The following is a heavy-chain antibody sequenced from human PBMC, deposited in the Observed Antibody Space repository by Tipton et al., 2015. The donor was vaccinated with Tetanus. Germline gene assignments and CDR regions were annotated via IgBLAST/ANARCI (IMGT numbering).Heavy chain of an antibody. V-gene: IGHV3-23*01. CDR2: ISGSGGST. Sequence: AASGFTFSSYAMSWVRQAPGKGLEWVSAISGSGGSTYYADSVKGRFTISSDNSKNKLYLQMNSLRAEDTAVYYCAKAIRNFYGSGSYYVPWGQGTLVTVSS. CDR1: GFTFSSYA. D-gene: IGHD3-10*01. CDR3: AKAIRNFYGSGSYYVP. J-gene: IGHJ5*02.